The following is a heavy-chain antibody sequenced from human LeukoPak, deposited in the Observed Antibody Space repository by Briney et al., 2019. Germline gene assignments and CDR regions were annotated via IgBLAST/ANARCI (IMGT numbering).Heavy chain of an antibody. V-gene: IGHV3-23*01. Sequence: GESLSLSCVASEFTFSDYAMSWVRQPPGKGLEWVSAITGSGGSTYYADSVKGRFTISRDNSKNTLYLQMNSLRADDTAVYYCAKGKDCWGQGTLVTVSS. CDR1: EFTFSDYA. J-gene: IGHJ4*02. CDR3: AKGKDC. CDR2: ITGSGGST.